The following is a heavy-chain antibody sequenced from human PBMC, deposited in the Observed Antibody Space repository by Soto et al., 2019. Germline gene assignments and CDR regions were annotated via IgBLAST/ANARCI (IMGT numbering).Heavy chain of an antibody. CDR2: INPNSGGT. D-gene: IGHD5-12*01. CDR1: GYTFTGYY. V-gene: IGHV1-2*04. CDR3: ARSSPGYSGYVGMDV. Sequence: ASVKVSCKASGYTFTGYYMHWVRQAPGQGLEWMGWINPNSGGTNYAQKFQGWVTMTRDTSISTAYMELSRLRSDDTAVYYCARSSPGYSGYVGMDVWGQGTTVTVS. J-gene: IGHJ6*02.